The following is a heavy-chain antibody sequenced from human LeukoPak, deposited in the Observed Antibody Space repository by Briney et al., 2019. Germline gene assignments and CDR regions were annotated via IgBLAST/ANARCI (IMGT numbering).Heavy chain of an antibody. Sequence: GASVKVSCKASGGTFSSYAISWVRQAPGQGLEWMGWISAYNGNTNYAQKLQGRVTMTTDTSTSTAYMELRSLRSDDTAVYYCARTLYYYDSSGYYDYWGQGTLVTVSS. V-gene: IGHV1-18*01. CDR3: ARTLYYYDSSGYYDY. J-gene: IGHJ4*02. CDR2: ISAYNGNT. D-gene: IGHD3-22*01. CDR1: GGTFSSYA.